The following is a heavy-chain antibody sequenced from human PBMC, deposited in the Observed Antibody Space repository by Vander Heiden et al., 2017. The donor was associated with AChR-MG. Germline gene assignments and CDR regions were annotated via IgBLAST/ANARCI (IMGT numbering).Heavy chain of an antibody. Sequence: QVQLVQSGAEVKKPGASVKISCTASGYIFTKNVLHWVRQAPGQGLEWMGWINVGNGNTKYSQKFQGRVTFDRDTSASTAYMELNSLTSEDTAVYYCARRLAGYFDYWGQGTLVTVSS. CDR1: GYIFTKNV. CDR3: ARRLAGYFDY. CDR2: INVGNGNT. D-gene: IGHD3-22*01. V-gene: IGHV1-3*01. J-gene: IGHJ4*02.